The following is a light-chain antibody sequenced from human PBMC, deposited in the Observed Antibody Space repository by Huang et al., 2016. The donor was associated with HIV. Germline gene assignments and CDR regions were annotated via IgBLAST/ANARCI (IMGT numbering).Light chain of an antibody. Sequence: EIVMTQSPATLSVSPGERATLSCRPSQSVSSDLAWYQQTPGQAPRLLIYGASTRATGIPARFSGSGSGTECTLTISSLQSEDFAVYYCQQYSNWPPYTFGQGTKLEIK. J-gene: IGKJ2*01. CDR3: QQYSNWPPYT. CDR1: QSVSSD. V-gene: IGKV3D-15*01. CDR2: GAS.